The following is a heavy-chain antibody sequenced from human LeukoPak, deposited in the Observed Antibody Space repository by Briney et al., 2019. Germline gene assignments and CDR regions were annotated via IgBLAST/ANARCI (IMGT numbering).Heavy chain of an antibody. V-gene: IGHV3-33*01. D-gene: IGHD3-10*01. CDR3: ARARYYYGSGSYSLDAFDM. CDR1: GFTFSTYA. J-gene: IGHJ3*02. Sequence: GGSLRLSCAASGFTFSTYAMHWVRQDPGKGLEWAAAIWYDGSNKYYADSVNGRFTISRDNSKNTLYLQMNSLRAEDRAVYYCARARYYYGSGSYSLDAFDMWGQGTMVTVSS. CDR2: IWYDGSNK.